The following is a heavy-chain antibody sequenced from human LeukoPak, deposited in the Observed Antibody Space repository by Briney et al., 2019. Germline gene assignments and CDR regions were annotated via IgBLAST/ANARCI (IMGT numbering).Heavy chain of an antibody. CDR2: IRSGDSSI. CDR1: GFTFSDHY. CDR3: ARGHYGLDY. D-gene: IGHD4-17*01. J-gene: IGHJ4*02. Sequence: GGSLRPSCAASGFTFSDHYMSWIRPVPRGCMEWVSYIRSGDSSIYYADSVKGRITISRDNAKNSLYLQMSSLRAEDTAVYYCARGHYGLDYWGQGTLVTVSS. V-gene: IGHV3-11*01.